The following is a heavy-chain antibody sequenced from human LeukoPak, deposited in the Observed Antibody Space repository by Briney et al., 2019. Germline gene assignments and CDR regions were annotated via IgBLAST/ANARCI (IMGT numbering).Heavy chain of an antibody. V-gene: IGHV3-30*03. D-gene: IGHD3-9*01. CDR1: GFTFSSYG. Sequence: PGRSLRLSCAASGFTFSSYGMHWVRQAPGKGLEWVAVISYDGSNKYYADSVKGRFTISRDNSKNTLYLQMNSLRAEDTAVYYCARDRGHLGPAYYDILTGYSPLDYWGQGTLVTVSS. J-gene: IGHJ4*02. CDR2: ISYDGSNK. CDR3: ARDRGHLGPAYYDILTGYSPLDY.